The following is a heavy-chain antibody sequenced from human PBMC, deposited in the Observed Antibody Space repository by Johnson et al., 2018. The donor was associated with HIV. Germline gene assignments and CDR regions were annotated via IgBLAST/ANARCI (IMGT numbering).Heavy chain of an antibody. CDR2: ISSDGSNK. D-gene: IGHD2-21*01. CDR3: ARGGGCGGDCYSGFDAFDI. Sequence: QVQLVESGGGVVQPGKSLRLSCVASAFAFSSYAMHWVRQTPGKGLEWVAVISSDGSNKYFADSVKGRFIISSDNSKNTLYLPMNSLTTDDTAAYYCARGGGCGGDCYSGFDAFDIWGQGTMVTVS. CDR1: AFAFSSYA. J-gene: IGHJ3*02. V-gene: IGHV3-30*04.